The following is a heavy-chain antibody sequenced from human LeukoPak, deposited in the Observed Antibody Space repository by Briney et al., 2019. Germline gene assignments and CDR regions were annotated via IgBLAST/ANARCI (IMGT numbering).Heavy chain of an antibody. CDR2: IYYTGAT. CDR1: GGSISSYY. V-gene: IGHV4-59*01. J-gene: IGHJ4*02. CDR3: ARAGYSYGTGYYFDY. D-gene: IGHD5-18*01. Sequence: TSETLSLTCTVSGGSISSYYWSWIRLPPGKGLEWIGYIYYTGATCYNPSLKSRVTISLDTSKNQFSLKLSSVTAADAAIYYCARAGYSYGTGYYFDYWGQGALVTVSS.